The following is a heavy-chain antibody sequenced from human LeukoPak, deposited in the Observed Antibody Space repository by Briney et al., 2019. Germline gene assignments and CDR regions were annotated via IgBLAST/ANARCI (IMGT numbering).Heavy chain of an antibody. Sequence: PGGSLRLSCAASGFTFSTYWMSWVRQAPGKGLEWVANIKQDGSEKYYVGSVKGRFTISRDNAKNSLYLQMNSLRADDTAIYYCARISARNAFDIWGQGTMVTVSS. V-gene: IGHV3-7*01. CDR1: GFTFSTYW. CDR3: ARISARNAFDI. J-gene: IGHJ3*02. CDR2: IKQDGSEK. D-gene: IGHD6-6*01.